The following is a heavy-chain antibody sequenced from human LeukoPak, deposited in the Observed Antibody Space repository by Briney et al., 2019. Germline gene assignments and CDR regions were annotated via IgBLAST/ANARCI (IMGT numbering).Heavy chain of an antibody. V-gene: IGHV4-30-2*01. J-gene: IGHJ4*02. CDR3: ARAGDDYGDYVFDY. CDR1: GGSISSGGDS. Sequence: SETLSLTCAVSGGSISSGGDSWSWIRQPPGKGLEWIGYIYHSGSTYYNPSLKSRVTISVDRSKNQFSLKLSSVTAADTAVYYCARAGDDYGDYVFDYWGQGTLVTVSS. CDR2: IYHSGST. D-gene: IGHD4-17*01.